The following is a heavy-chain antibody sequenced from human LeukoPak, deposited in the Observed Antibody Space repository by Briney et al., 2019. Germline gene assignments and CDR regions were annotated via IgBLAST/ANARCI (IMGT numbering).Heavy chain of an antibody. CDR2: ISGNGAST. CDR3: AKGGQNYDFWMFNY. V-gene: IGHV3-23*01. D-gene: IGHD3-3*01. Sequence: PGGSLRLFCAASGFSFSIYAMSWVRQAPGKGLEWVSSISGNGASTYYGDSVKGRFTISRDNSKNTVYVQMNSLRDEDTAVYYCAKGGQNYDFWMFNYWGPGSLFTVSS. CDR1: GFSFSIYA. J-gene: IGHJ4*03.